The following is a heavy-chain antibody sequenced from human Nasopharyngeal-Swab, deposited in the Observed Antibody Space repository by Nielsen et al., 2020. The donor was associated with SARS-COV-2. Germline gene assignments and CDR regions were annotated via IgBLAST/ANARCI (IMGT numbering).Heavy chain of an antibody. J-gene: IGHJ6*03. CDR1: GASLSSVQR. Sequence: SETLSLTCSVSGASLSSVQRWSWVRQSPGKGLEWIGEIYRSGSGNYNPSLKSRVTLSVDKSKNQVSLKLNSVTAADTAVYYCARDLQGMNYMDVWGKGTTVTVSS. CDR3: ARDLQGMNYMDV. V-gene: IGHV4-4*02. D-gene: IGHD3-10*01. CDR2: IYRSGSG.